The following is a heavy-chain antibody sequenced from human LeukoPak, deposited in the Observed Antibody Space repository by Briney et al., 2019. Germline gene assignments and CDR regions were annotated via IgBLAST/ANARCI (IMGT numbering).Heavy chain of an antibody. Sequence: GESLKISCKGSGYSFTNYWIAWVRQMPGKGLEWMGVIYPGDSDSRYSPSFQGQVTISADKSISTAYLQWSSLKASDTATYYCARRDSNSWSGGWFDPWGQGTLVTVSS. J-gene: IGHJ5*02. CDR1: GYSFTNYW. CDR2: IYPGDSDS. D-gene: IGHD3-10*01. V-gene: IGHV5-51*01. CDR3: ARRDSNSWSGGWFDP.